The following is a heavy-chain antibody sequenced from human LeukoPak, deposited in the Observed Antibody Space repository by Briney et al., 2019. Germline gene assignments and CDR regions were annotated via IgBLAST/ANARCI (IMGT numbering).Heavy chain of an antibody. Sequence: ASVKVSCKASGYTFTSYGISWVRQAPGQGLEWMGWISAYNGNTNYAQRLQGRVTMTTDTSTGTAYMELRSLRSDDTAVYYCARDQTIIAASLYWYFDLWGRGTLVTVSS. V-gene: IGHV1-18*01. CDR2: ISAYNGNT. J-gene: IGHJ2*01. CDR3: ARDQTIIAASLYWYFDL. CDR1: GYTFTSYG. D-gene: IGHD6-25*01.